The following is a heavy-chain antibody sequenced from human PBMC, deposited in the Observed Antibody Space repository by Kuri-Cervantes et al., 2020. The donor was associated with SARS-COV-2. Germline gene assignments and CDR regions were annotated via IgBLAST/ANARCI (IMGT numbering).Heavy chain of an antibody. CDR1: GFTFSGCA. V-gene: IGHV3-30-3*01. Sequence: GESLKISCTASGFTFSGCAVHWVRLAPGKGLEWMAVISHDGINKYYADSVKGRFTISRDNSKNTLYLQMNSLRAEDTAVYYCARDIGMATNRGLDYWGQGTLVTVSS. D-gene: IGHD5-24*01. CDR2: ISHDGINK. J-gene: IGHJ4*02. CDR3: ARDIGMATNRGLDY.